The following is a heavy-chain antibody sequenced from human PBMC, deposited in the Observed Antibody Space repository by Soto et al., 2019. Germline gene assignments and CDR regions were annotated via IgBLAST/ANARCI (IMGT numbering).Heavy chain of an antibody. CDR2: TYYSGGA. V-gene: IGHV4-39*01. CDR1: GGSINRSSYF. CDR3: ARHLRGSGSSQNWFGP. Sequence: PSETLSLTCSVSGGSINRSSYFWGWIRQPPGKGLEWLGSTYYSGGAIYQPSLKSRLTISVDTSKNHFSLKLTSVTATDTALYFCARHLRGSGSSQNWFGPWGQGILVTVSS. J-gene: IGHJ5*01. D-gene: IGHD3-10*01.